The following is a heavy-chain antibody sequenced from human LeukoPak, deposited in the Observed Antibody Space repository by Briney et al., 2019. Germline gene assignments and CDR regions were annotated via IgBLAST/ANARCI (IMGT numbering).Heavy chain of an antibody. CDR2: IRYDGSNR. Sequence: GGSLRLSCAASGFSFSDYAIYWVRQTPGKGLEWVAFIRYDGSNRIYADSVKGRFTISRDNAKNSLYLQMNSLRAEDTAVYYCARDSSIYDSSGFDDYWGQGTLVTVSS. D-gene: IGHD3-22*01. J-gene: IGHJ4*02. V-gene: IGHV3-30*02. CDR3: ARDSSIYDSSGFDDY. CDR1: GFSFSDYA.